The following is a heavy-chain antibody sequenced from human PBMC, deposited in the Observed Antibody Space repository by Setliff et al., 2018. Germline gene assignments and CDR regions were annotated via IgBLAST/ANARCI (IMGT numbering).Heavy chain of an antibody. D-gene: IGHD1-1*01. Sequence: PGGSLRLSCAASGFTFNTYAMSWVRQAPGKGLEWVSTISGAGGNIYYADSVQGRFVISRDNSENRLDLQMDSLRVEDTALYYCAKVEKQLIRGSGFDLWGQGTLVTVSS. CDR1: GFTFNTYA. CDR3: AKVEKQLIRGSGFDL. V-gene: IGHV3-23*01. CDR2: ISGAGGNI. J-gene: IGHJ4*02.